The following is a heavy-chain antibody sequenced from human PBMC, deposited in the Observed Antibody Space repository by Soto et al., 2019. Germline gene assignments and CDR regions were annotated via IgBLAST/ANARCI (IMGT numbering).Heavy chain of an antibody. V-gene: IGHV3-74*01. J-gene: IGHJ6*02. CDR3: TRSGSSPYYYGMDV. D-gene: IGHD6-6*01. CDR2: INSDGSNT. CDR1: GFTFSSYW. Sequence: EVQLVESGGGLVQPGGSLRLSCAASGFTFSSYWMHWVRQAPGKGLVWVSRINSDGSNTNYADSVKGRFTISRDNAKNTVYLQMNSLRAEDTAVYYCTRSGSSPYYYGMDVWGQGTTVTVSS.